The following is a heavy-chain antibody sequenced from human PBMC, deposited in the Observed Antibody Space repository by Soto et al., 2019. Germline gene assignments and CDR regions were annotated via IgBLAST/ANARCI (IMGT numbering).Heavy chain of an antibody. J-gene: IGHJ4*02. D-gene: IGHD3-3*01. Sequence: EVQLVESGGGLVQPGRSLRLSCTASGFTFGDYAMSWFRQAPGKGLEWVGFIRSKAYGGTTEYAASVKGRFTISRDDSKCIAYLQMNSLKPEDTAVYYCTRQIDFWCGYDLKYYFDYWGQGTLVTVSS. CDR2: IRSKAYGGTT. V-gene: IGHV3-49*03. CDR3: TRQIDFWCGYDLKYYFDY. CDR1: GFTFGDYA.